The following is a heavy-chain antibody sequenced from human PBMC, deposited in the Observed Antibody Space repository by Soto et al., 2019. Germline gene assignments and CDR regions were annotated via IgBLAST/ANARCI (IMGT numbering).Heavy chain of an antibody. CDR2: IYYSGST. CDR3: ARRVLRITMILRPSGGWFDP. CDR1: GGSISSGGYY. V-gene: IGHV4-31*03. D-gene: IGHD3-22*01. Sequence: SETLSLTCTVSGGSISSGGYYWSCIPQHPGKGLEWIGYIYYSGSTYYNPSLKSRVTISVDTSKNQFSLKLSSVTAADTAVYYCARRVLRITMILRPSGGWFDPWGQGTLVTVSS. J-gene: IGHJ5*02.